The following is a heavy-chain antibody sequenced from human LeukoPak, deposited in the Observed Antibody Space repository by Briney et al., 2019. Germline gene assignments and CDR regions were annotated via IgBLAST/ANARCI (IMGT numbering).Heavy chain of an antibody. CDR1: GFPFSSYW. D-gene: IGHD3-3*01. Sequence: GSLRLSCVASGFPFSSYWMNWVRQAPGKRLEWVSYTSGNSGTIYYADSVKGRFTISRDSAKNSLFLQMNSLRADDTAVYYCARGPDFWSAYEDCWGQGTLVTVSS. V-gene: IGHV3-48*01. J-gene: IGHJ4*02. CDR2: TSGNSGTI. CDR3: ARGPDFWSAYEDC.